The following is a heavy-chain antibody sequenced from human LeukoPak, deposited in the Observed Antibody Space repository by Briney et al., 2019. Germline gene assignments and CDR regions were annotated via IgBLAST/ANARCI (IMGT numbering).Heavy chain of an antibody. J-gene: IGHJ4*02. V-gene: IGHV1-8*01. CDR3: PRPGRKSTIQTDY. Sequence: GASVKVSCKASGYTFTSYDINWGRQATGQGLEWMGWMNPNSGNTGYAQKFQGRVAMTRNTSISTAYMELSSLRSEDTAVYYCPRPGRKSTIQTDYWGQGTLVT. CDR2: MNPNSGNT. D-gene: IGHD2-2*01. CDR1: GYTFTSYD.